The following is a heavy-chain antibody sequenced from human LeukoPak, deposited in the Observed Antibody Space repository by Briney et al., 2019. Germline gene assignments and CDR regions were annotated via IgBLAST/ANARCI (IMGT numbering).Heavy chain of an antibody. J-gene: IGHJ6*02. V-gene: IGHV3-7*03. Sequence: PGGSLRLSCAASGSTFGNYYMSWVRQAPGKGLEWVANIKQDGSEKYYVDSVKGRFTISRDNAKNSLYLQMNSLRAEDTAVYYCARDVPTYYDFWSGYPYYYYYGMDVWGQGTTVTVSS. D-gene: IGHD3-3*01. CDR3: ARDVPTYYDFWSGYPYYYYYGMDV. CDR2: IKQDGSEK. CDR1: GSTFGNYY.